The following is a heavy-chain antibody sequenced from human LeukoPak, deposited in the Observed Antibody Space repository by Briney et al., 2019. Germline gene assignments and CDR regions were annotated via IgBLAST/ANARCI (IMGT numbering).Heavy chain of an antibody. CDR2: IIPILGIA. D-gene: IGHD6-13*01. V-gene: IGHV1-69*04. J-gene: IGHJ5*02. CDR3: ARAGIASNWFDP. Sequence: GASVKVSCKASGGTFSSYAISWVRQAPGQGLEWMGRIIPILGIANYAQKFQGRVTITADKSTSTAYMELSGLRSEDTAVYYCARAGIASNWFDPWGQGTLVTVSS. CDR1: GGTFSSYA.